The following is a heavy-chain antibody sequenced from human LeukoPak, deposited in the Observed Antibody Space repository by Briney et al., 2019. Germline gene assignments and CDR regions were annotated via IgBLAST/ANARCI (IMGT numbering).Heavy chain of an antibody. J-gene: IGHJ4*02. CDR3: ARVRYYGSGSYYIIMYYFDY. D-gene: IGHD3-10*01. V-gene: IGHV4-34*01. CDR2: INHSGST. CDR1: GGSFSGYY. Sequence: PSETLSLTCAVYGGSFSGYYWSWIRQPPGKGLEWIGEINHSGSTNYNPSLKSRVTISVDTSKNQFSLKLSSVTAADTAVYYCARVRYYGSGSYYIIMYYFDYWGQGTLVTVSP.